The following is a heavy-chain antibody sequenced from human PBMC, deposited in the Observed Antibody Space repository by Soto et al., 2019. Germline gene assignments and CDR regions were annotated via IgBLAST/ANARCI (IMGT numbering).Heavy chain of an antibody. J-gene: IGHJ6*02. Sequence: QVQLVQSGTEVEKPGASGKVSCKASGYSFTSYGIAWVRQVPGQGPEWMGWISPYNGRTNYAKNVQGRVVMTTDISTNIVYLELRSLRSDDTAMYYCGRCRTDSYAMDVWGQGTTVTVSS. CDR2: ISPYNGRT. CDR3: GRCRTDSYAMDV. V-gene: IGHV1-18*01. D-gene: IGHD1-1*01. CDR1: GYSFTSYG.